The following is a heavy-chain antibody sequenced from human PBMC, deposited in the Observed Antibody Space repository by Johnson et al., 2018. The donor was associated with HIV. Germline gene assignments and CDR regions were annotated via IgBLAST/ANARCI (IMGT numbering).Heavy chain of an antibody. CDR3: ATFGGGSFHAVDI. CDR1: GFIFRSYD. J-gene: IGHJ3*02. V-gene: IGHV3-30*03. D-gene: IGHD1-26*01. Sequence: QEQLVESGGGLVQPGGSLRLSCAASGFIFRSYDMHWVRQTAGKGLEWVAVISYNGTNTWYADSVKGRFTISRDNSKNTMYLQLNSLRPEDTAVYYCATFGGGSFHAVDIWGQGTMVTVSS. CDR2: ISYNGTNT.